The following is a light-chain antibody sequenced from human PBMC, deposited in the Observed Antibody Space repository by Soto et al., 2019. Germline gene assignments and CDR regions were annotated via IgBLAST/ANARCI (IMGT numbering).Light chain of an antibody. CDR2: NNN. J-gene: IGLJ1*01. Sequence: QSALTQPPSATGTPGQRVTISCYGSSSNIGTNTVSWYQHLPGTAPKLLIYNNNQRPSGVPDRFSGSKSGTSAPLAISGLQSEDEADYYCAAWDDSLSGHFVFGTGTKVTVL. CDR1: SSNIGTNT. V-gene: IGLV1-44*01. CDR3: AAWDDSLSGHFV.